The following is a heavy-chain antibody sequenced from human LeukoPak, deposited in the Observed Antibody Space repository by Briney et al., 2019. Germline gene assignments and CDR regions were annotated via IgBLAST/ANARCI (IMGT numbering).Heavy chain of an antibody. V-gene: IGHV4-34*01. CDR2: INHSGST. J-gene: IGHJ4*02. CDR3: ARVPKGDN. Sequence: PSETLSLTCAVNGGSFSDYYWSWIRQPPGKGLEWIGEINHSGSTNYNSSLKSRVTISVDTSKNQFSLKLSSVTAADTAVYYCARVPKGDNWGQGTLVTVSS. CDR1: GGSFSDYY.